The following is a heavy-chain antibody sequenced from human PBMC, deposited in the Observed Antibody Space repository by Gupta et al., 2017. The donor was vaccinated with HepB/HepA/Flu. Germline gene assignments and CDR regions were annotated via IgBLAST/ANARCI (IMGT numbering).Heavy chain of an antibody. CDR1: GFPFSDYY. Sequence: QVQLVESGGGLVKPGGSLRLSCAASGFPFSDYYMSWIRQAPGKGLEWLSYISGSGGTIYYADSVKGRFIISRDNDKTSLYLQMNSLRADDTAVYYCVRAGGIVYKFDYWGQGSLVTVSS. CDR2: ISGSGGTI. V-gene: IGHV3-11*04. D-gene: IGHD3-16*01. J-gene: IGHJ4*02. CDR3: VRAGGIVYKFDY.